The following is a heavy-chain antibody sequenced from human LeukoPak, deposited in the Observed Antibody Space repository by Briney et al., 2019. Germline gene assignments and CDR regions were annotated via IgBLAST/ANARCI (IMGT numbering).Heavy chain of an antibody. J-gene: IGHJ4*02. D-gene: IGHD5-18*01. CDR2: INHSGST. Sequence: ETLSLTCAVYGGSFSGYYWSWIRQPPGKGLEWIGEINHSGSTNYNPSLKSRVTISVDTSKNQFSLKLSSVTAADTAVYYCARGSTRGYSYGYAPDYWGQGTLVTVSS. CDR1: GGSFSGYY. V-gene: IGHV4-34*01. CDR3: ARGSTRGYSYGYAPDY.